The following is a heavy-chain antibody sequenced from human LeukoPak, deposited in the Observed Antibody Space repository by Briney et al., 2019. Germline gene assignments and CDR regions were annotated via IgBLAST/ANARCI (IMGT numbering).Heavy chain of an antibody. Sequence: PGGSLRLSCAASGFTVSSNYMNWVRQAPEKGLEWVSVTSSGGNTYYADSVQGRFTISRDNSKNTLYLQMNSLRAEDTAVYYCARDPRSGTGIWGQGALVTVSS. CDR3: ARDPRSGTGI. V-gene: IGHV3-66*01. D-gene: IGHD1-1*01. J-gene: IGHJ4*02. CDR2: TSSGGNT. CDR1: GFTVSSNY.